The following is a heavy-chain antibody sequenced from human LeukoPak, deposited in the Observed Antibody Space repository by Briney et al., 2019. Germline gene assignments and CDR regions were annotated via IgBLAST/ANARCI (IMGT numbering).Heavy chain of an antibody. J-gene: IGHJ6*03. CDR1: GGSISSYY. D-gene: IGHD3-10*01. V-gene: IGHV4-59*01. CDR2: IYYSGST. Sequence: PSETLSLTCTVSGGSISSYYWSWIRQPPGKGLEWIGYIYYSGSTNYNPSLKSRVTISVDTSKNQFSLKLSSVTAADTAVYYCARGSYYGSGSYEPYMDVWGKGTTVTVSS. CDR3: ARGSYYGSGSYEPYMDV.